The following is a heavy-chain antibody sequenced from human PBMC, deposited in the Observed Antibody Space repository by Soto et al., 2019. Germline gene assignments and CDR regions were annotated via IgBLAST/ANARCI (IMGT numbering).Heavy chain of an antibody. CDR3: ARAVTWGLDV. V-gene: IGHV3-48*02. Sequence: EVQLVESGGDLVQPGGSLRLSCAASGFTFSLYSMSWVRQAPGKGLEWVSYISRSSTGIHYAGSVKGRFTISRDDVTNSMHLQMNSLRDGDTAVYYCARAVTWGLDVWGQGTTVSISS. J-gene: IGHJ6*01. CDR2: ISRSSTGI. CDR1: GFTFSLYS. D-gene: IGHD3-10*01.